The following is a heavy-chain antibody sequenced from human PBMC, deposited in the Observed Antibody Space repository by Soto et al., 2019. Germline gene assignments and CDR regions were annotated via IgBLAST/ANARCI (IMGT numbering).Heavy chain of an antibody. CDR1: GFTVSGNY. CDR3: ASDIFKTGATGVFDI. J-gene: IGHJ3*02. V-gene: IGHV3-66*01. CDR2: IYAAGST. Sequence: EVHLVESGGGLVQPGGSLRLSCAASGFTVSGNYMSWVRQAPGQGLEWVSVIYAAGSTYYIDSVNGRFTISRHNSKNTLYLQMNSLRAEDTAVYYCASDIFKTGATGVFDIWGQGTRVTVSS. D-gene: IGHD1-1*01.